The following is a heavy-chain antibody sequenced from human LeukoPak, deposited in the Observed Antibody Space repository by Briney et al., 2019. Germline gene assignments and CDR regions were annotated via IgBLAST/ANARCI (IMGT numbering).Heavy chain of an antibody. J-gene: IGHJ4*02. CDR3: ARDVPLMGASKTRYFDY. CDR1: GFISSGYW. D-gene: IGHD1-26*01. CDR2: VKQDGSER. V-gene: IGHV3-7*01. Sequence: SGGSLRLSCAASGFISSGYWVSWVRQAPGKGLEWVANVKQDGSERYYGDSVKGRFTISRDNAKNSLYLQMSSLRAEDTAIYYCARDVPLMGASKTRYFDYWGQGTLVTVSS.